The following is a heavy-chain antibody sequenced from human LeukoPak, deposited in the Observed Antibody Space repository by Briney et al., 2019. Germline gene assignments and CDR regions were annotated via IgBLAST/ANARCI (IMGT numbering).Heavy chain of an antibody. J-gene: IGHJ4*02. CDR2: IYYSGST. CDR1: GGSISSYY. D-gene: IGHD6-19*01. Sequence: PSETLSLTCTVSGGSISSYYWRWIRQPPGRGLEWIGYIYYSGSTNYNPSLTSRVTISVDTSKNQFSLKLSSVTAADTAVYYCARPYRSGWHGSFDYWGQGSLVTVSS. CDR3: ARPYRSGWHGSFDY. V-gene: IGHV4-59*01.